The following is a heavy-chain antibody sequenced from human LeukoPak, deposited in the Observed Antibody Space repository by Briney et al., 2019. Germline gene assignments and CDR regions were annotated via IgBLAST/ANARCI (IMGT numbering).Heavy chain of an antibody. V-gene: IGHV3-21*01. Sequence: GGSLRLSCAASGFTFSSYSMTWVRQAPGKGLEWVSSISSSSSTYIYYADSVKGRFTFSRDNAKNSLYLQMNSLRAEDTAVYYCARGNSQGSVVITEYYFDYWGQGALVTVSS. CDR3: ARGNSQGSVVITEYYFDY. CDR2: ISSSSSTYI. D-gene: IGHD3-22*01. CDR1: GFTFSSYS. J-gene: IGHJ4*02.